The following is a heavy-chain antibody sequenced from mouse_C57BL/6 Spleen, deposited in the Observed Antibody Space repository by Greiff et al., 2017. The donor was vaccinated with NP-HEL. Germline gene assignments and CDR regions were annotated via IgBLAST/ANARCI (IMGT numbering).Heavy chain of an antibody. J-gene: IGHJ4*01. CDR1: GYTFTSYS. V-gene: IGHV1-4*01. CDR2: INPSSGYT. D-gene: IGHD1-1*02. Sequence: VQLKQSGAELARPGASVKMSCKASGYTFTSYSMHWVKQRPGRGLEWIGYINPSSGYTKYNQKFKDKATLTADKSSSTAYMQLSSLTSEDSAVYYCAESPLWSEGAMVYGGQGTSVTVSS. CDR3: AESPLWSEGAMVY.